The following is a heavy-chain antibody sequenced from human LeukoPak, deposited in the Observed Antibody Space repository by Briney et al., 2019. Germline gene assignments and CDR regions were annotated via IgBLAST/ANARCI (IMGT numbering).Heavy chain of an antibody. Sequence: LAGGSLRLSCAASGFSFSSYGMHWVRQAPGKGLEWVAVIWYDGSIKYYGDSVKGRFTISRDNSKNTLYLQMNSLSAEDTAVYYCARDLSGYYYGLDYWGQGTLVTVSS. CDR2: IWYDGSIK. CDR3: ARDLSGYYYGLDY. D-gene: IGHD3-22*01. V-gene: IGHV3-33*01. J-gene: IGHJ4*02. CDR1: GFSFSSYG.